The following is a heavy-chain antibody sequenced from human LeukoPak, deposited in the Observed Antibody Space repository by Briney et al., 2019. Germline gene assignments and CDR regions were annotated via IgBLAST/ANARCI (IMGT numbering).Heavy chain of an antibody. V-gene: IGHV1-2*02. D-gene: IGHD6-13*01. CDR3: ARDQKTIAAAGQPGY. CDR2: INPNSGGT. J-gene: IGHJ4*02. CDR1: GYTFNDYY. Sequence: ASVKVSCKASGYTFNDYYLHWVRQAPGQGLEWMGWINPNSGGTNYAQKFQGRVTMTRDTSISTAYMELSRLRSDDTAVYYCARDQKTIAAAGQPGYWGQGTLVTVSS.